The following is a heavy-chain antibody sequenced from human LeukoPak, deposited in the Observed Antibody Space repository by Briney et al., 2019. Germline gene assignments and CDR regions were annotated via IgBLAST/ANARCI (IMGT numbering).Heavy chain of an antibody. CDR2: INSSSSYI. CDR3: ARDRYRDDYGDYEGPEGFRDFDY. CDR1: GFTFSSYS. Sequence: PGGSLRLSCAASGFTFSSYSMNWVRPAPGKGLEWVSSINSSSSYIYYADSVKGRFTISRDNAKNSLYLQMNSLRAEDTAVYYCARDRYRDDYGDYEGPEGFRDFDYWGQGTLVTVSS. J-gene: IGHJ4*02. V-gene: IGHV3-21*01. D-gene: IGHD4-17*01.